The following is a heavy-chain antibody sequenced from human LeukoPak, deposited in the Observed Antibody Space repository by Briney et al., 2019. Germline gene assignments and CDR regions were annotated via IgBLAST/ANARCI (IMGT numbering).Heavy chain of an antibody. J-gene: IGHJ4*02. Sequence: PGGSLRLSCAASGFTFSSYAMSSVRQAPGEGLELVSAISGSGGSTYYADSVKGRFTISRDNSKNTLYLQMNSLRAEDTAVYHCAKADWGQQRVLSHLFDYWGQGTLVTVSS. CDR2: ISGSGGST. V-gene: IGHV3-23*01. CDR1: GFTFSSYA. D-gene: IGHD6-6*01. CDR3: AKADWGQQRVLSHLFDY.